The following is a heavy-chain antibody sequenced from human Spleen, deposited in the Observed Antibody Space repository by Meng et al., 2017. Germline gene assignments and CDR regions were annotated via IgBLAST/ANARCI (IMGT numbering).Heavy chain of an antibody. V-gene: IGHV7-4-1*02. J-gene: IGHJ5*02. CDR1: GYTFTTYN. Sequence: QVQLVQSGSELKKPWASGKLSCKASGYTFTTYNLHWVRQAPGQGLEWMGWINTESGSPRSAQGFTGRFVFSLDTSVSTAYLDISSLKADDTAVYFCARGPRGGWFDHWGQGTLVTVSS. CDR2: INTESGSP. CDR3: ARGPRGGWFDH. D-gene: IGHD2-15*01.